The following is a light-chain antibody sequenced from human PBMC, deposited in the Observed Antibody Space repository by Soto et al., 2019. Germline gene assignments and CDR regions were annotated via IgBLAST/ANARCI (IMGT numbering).Light chain of an antibody. V-gene: IGLV2-14*01. CDR3: SSYTSSSTQV. Sequence: ALTQPASVSGSPGQSITISCTGTSSDVGGYNYVSWYQQHPGKAPKLMIYDVSNRPSGVSNRFSGSKSGNTASLTISGLQAEDEADYYCSSYTSSSTQVFGNGTKVTVL. J-gene: IGLJ1*01. CDR1: SSDVGGYNY. CDR2: DVS.